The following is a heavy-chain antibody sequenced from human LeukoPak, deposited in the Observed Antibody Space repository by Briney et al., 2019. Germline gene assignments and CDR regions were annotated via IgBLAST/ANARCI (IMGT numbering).Heavy chain of an antibody. CDR1: GGSISGSSNY. D-gene: IGHD6-19*01. CDR2: VYFSGSA. J-gene: IGHJ4*02. Sequence: PSETLSLTCTVSGGSISGSSNYWGWIRQPPGKGLEWIGSVYFSGSAYYNPSLKGRVTISVDTSKNQFSLRLSSVTAADTAVFFCAKHDYTSGWADFDGWGQGTLVTVSS. CDR3: AKHDYTSGWADFDG. V-gene: IGHV4-39*01.